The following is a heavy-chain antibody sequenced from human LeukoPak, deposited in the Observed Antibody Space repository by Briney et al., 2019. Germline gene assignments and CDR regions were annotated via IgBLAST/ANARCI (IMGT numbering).Heavy chain of an antibody. CDR2: ISSSSSYI. Sequence: KTGGSLRLSCAASGFTFSCYSMNWVRQAPGKGLEWVSSISSSSSYIYYANSVKGRFTISRDNAKNSLYLQMNSLRAEDTAVYYCAREYGDYFDYWGQGTLVTVSS. CDR3: AREYGDYFDY. D-gene: IGHD4-17*01. CDR1: GFTFSCYS. V-gene: IGHV3-21*01. J-gene: IGHJ4*02.